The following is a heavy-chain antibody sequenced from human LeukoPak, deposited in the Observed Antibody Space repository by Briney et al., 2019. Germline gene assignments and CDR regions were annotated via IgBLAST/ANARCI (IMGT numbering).Heavy chain of an antibody. D-gene: IGHD6-13*01. J-gene: IGHJ4*02. V-gene: IGHV4-39*07. CDR3: AKVSSNWYTYLDY. CDR1: GGSISSSSYY. CDR2: IYHSGIT. Sequence: SETLSLTCTVSGGSISSSSYYWGWIRQPPGKGLEWIGSIYHSGITYYNPSLKSRVIISVDMSKNQFSLKLSSVTAADTAVYYCAKVSSNWYTYLDYWGQGTLVTVSS.